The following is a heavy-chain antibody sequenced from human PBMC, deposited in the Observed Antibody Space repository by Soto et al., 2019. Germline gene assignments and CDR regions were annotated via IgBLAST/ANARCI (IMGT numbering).Heavy chain of an antibody. J-gene: IGHJ4*02. CDR1: GGTFISYA. CDR2: IIPIFGTA. CDR3: AADYYDTSGYYFAY. D-gene: IGHD3-22*01. Sequence: SAEVSFKASGGTFISYAITWVRQAPGQGLEWMGGIIPIFGTANYAQNFQGRVTITADESTSTAYMELSSLRSEDTAVYYCAADYYDTSGYYFAYWGQGTLVTVSS. V-gene: IGHV1-69*13.